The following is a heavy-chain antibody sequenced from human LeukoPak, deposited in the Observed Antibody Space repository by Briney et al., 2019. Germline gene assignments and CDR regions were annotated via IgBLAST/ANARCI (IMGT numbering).Heavy chain of an antibody. J-gene: IGHJ3*02. CDR2: IYLTGTT. Sequence: SETLSLTCTVSGGSISTYYWSWIRQSPGKGLEWIGYIYLTGTTNYNPSLRSRVSISVDTSKNQFSLKLRSVTAADTAVYFCARRYFGSGSSAFDIWGQGTMVTVSS. CDR1: GGSISTYY. V-gene: IGHV4-59*08. D-gene: IGHD3-10*01. CDR3: ARRYFGSGSSAFDI.